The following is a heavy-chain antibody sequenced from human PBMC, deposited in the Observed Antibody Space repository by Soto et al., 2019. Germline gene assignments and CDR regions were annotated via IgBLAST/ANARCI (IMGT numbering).Heavy chain of an antibody. D-gene: IGHD2-15*01. J-gene: IGHJ6*03. CDR1: GFTVSSNY. V-gene: IGHV3-66*01. Sequence: EVQLVESGGGLVQPGGSIRLSCAASGFTVSSNYMSWVRQAPGKGLEWVSVIQRGGSTYYADTVKGRFTISRYKSKNTLYLQMNSLRAADTAVYYCARDGVHCSDGSCYGVPMAVWDTGTTFTVSS. CDR2: IQRGGST. CDR3: ARDGVHCSDGSCYGVPMAV.